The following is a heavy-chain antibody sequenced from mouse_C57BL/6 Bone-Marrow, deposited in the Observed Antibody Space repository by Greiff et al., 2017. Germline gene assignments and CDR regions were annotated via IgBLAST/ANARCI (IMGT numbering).Heavy chain of an antibody. V-gene: IGHV14-4*01. CDR1: GFNIKDDY. J-gene: IGHJ3*01. Sequence: VQLQQSGAELVRPGASVKLSCTASGFNIKDDYMHWVKQRPEQGLEWIGGIDPENGDTEYASKFQGKATITADTSSNTAYLQLSSLTSEDTAVYYCTVYYGSMWFAYWGQGTLVTVSA. CDR3: TVYYGSMWFAY. D-gene: IGHD1-1*01. CDR2: IDPENGDT.